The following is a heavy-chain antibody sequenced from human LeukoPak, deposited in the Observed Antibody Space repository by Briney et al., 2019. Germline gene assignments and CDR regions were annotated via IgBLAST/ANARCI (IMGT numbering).Heavy chain of an antibody. CDR3: ARVDREYPGVFNWFDP. CDR1: GGSISSYY. V-gene: IGHV4-59*01. J-gene: IGHJ5*02. Sequence: PSETLSLTWTVSGGSISSYYWSWIRQPPGKGLEWIGYIYYSGSTNYNPSLKSRVTISVDTSKNQFSLKLSSVTAADTAVYYCARVDREYPGVFNWFDPWGQGTLVTVS. CDR2: IYYSGST. D-gene: IGHD2/OR15-2a*01.